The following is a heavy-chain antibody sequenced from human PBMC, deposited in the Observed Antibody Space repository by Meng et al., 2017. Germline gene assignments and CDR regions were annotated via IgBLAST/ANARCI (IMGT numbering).Heavy chain of an antibody. D-gene: IGHD6-19*01. CDR1: GYTFTSYY. CDR2: INPSGGST. V-gene: IGHV1-46*01. J-gene: IGHJ3*02. CDR3: ARGGGTSGWYIDDFDI. Sequence: ASVKVSCKASGYTFTSYYMHWVRQPPGQGLEWMGIINPSGGSTSYAQKFQGRVTMTRDTSTSTAYMELSSLRSEDTAVYYCARGGGTSGWYIDDFDIWGQGTMVTVSS.